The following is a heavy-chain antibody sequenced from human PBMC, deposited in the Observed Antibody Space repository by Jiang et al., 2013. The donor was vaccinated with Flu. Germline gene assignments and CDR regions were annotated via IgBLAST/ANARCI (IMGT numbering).Heavy chain of an antibody. D-gene: IGHD6-13*01. CDR2: IYPGDSDT. V-gene: IGHV5-51*01. CDR3: ARTDRIAAPERWFDP. CDR1: GYSFTSYW. Sequence: GAEVKKPGESLKISCKGSGYSFTSYWIGWVRQMPGKGLEWMGIIYPGDSDTRYSPSFQGQVTISADKSISTAYLQWSSLKASDTAMYYCARTDRIAAPERWFDPWGQGTLVTVSS. J-gene: IGHJ5*02.